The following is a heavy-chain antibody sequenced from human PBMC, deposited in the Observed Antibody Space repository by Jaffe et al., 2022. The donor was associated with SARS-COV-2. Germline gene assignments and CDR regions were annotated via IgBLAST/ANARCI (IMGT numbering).Heavy chain of an antibody. V-gene: IGHV4-59*08. D-gene: IGHD3-22*01. Sequence: QVQLQESGPGLVKPSETLSLTCTVSGGSISSYYWSWIRQPPGKGLEWIGYIYYSGSTNYNPSLKSRVTISVDTSKNQFSLKLSSVTAADTAVYYCARHLPTPQYYYDSSGYFGAFDIWGQGTMVTVSS. J-gene: IGHJ3*02. CDR1: GGSISSYY. CDR3: ARHLPTPQYYYDSSGYFGAFDI. CDR2: IYYSGST.